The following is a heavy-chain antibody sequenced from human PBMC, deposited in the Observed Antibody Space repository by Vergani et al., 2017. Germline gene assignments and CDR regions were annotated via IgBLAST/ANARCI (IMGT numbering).Heavy chain of an antibody. CDR2: IRAYNGNT. J-gene: IGHJ3*02. Sequence: QVQLVQSGAEVKKPGASVKVSCKASGYTFTSYGISWVRQAPGQGLEWMGWIRAYNGNTTYAQKLQCRVTMPTDTSTSTAYMELRSLRSDDTAVYYCARAYGGYDSPVAFDIWGQGTMVTVSS. CDR1: GYTFTSYG. V-gene: IGHV1-18*04. D-gene: IGHD5-12*01. CDR3: ARAYGGYDSPVAFDI.